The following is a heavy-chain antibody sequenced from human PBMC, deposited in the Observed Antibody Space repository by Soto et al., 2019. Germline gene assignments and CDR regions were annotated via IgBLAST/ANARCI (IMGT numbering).Heavy chain of an antibody. D-gene: IGHD3-22*01. Sequence: GGSLRLSCVASGFTFSDYAMHWVRQSPGKGLDWVAVISYDGGTKHHADSVKGRFTISRDNPKNTLHLQMNNLRAEDTAVYYCARGHHSSGIFDYWGQGTLVTVSS. J-gene: IGHJ4*02. CDR1: GFTFSDYA. CDR3: ARGHHSSGIFDY. CDR2: ISYDGGTK. V-gene: IGHV3-30-3*01.